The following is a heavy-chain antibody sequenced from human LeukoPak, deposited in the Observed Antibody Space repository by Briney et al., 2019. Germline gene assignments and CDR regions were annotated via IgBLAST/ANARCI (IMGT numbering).Heavy chain of an antibody. D-gene: IGHD5-24*01. CDR1: GYTFTSDD. CDR3: ARDNSVRDEAWWFNP. J-gene: IGHJ5*02. CDR2: INPNSGKT. Sequence: ASVKVSFKASGYTFTSDDINWVRQATGQWLEWMVWINPNSGKTGYAKKFQGRVTLTRDMSTSKDYLELSSLRSEDTAVYYCARDNSVRDEAWWFNPWGQGTLVTVSS. V-gene: IGHV1-8*01.